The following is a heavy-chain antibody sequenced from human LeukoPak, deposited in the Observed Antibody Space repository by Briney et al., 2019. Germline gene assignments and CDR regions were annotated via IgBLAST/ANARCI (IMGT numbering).Heavy chain of an antibody. Sequence: SETLSLTCAVYGGSFSGYYWSWIRQPPGKGLEWIGEINHSGSTNYNPSLKSRVTISVDTSKNQFSLKLSSVTAADTAVYYCASMLRFLEWLLSALLLWGQGTLVTVPS. D-gene: IGHD3-3*01. J-gene: IGHJ4*02. CDR1: GGSFSGYY. V-gene: IGHV4-34*01. CDR2: INHSGST. CDR3: ASMLRFLEWLLSALLL.